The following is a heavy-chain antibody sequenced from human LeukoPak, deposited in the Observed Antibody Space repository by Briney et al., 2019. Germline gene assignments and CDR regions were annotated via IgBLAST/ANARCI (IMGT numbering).Heavy chain of an antibody. D-gene: IGHD3-22*01. CDR1: GFTFSDHY. CDR3: ARPHYYDSSGYYD. V-gene: IGHV3-72*01. Sequence: GGSLRLSCAASGFTFSDHYMDWVRQAPGKGLEWVGRTRNKANSYTTEYAASVKGRFTISRDDSKNSLYLQMNSLKTEDTAVYYCARPHYYDSSGYYDWGLGTLVTVSS. J-gene: IGHJ4*02. CDR2: TRNKANSYTT.